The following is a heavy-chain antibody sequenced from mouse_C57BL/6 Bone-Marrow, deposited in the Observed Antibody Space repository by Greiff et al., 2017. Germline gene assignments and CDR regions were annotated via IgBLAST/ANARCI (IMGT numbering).Heavy chain of an antibody. V-gene: IGHV5-16*01. D-gene: IGHD2-4*01. Sequence: DVKLVESEGGLVQPGSSMKLSCTASGFTFSDYYMAWVRQVPEKGLEWVANINYDGSSTYYLDSLKSRFIISRDNAKNILYLQMSSLKSEDTATYYCARGAITTLDYWGQGTTLTVSS. J-gene: IGHJ2*01. CDR3: ARGAITTLDY. CDR1: GFTFSDYY. CDR2: INYDGSST.